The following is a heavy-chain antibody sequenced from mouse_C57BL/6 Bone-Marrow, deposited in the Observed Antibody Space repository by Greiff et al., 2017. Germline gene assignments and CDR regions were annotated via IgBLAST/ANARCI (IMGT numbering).Heavy chain of an antibody. Sequence: QVQLQQSGAELARPGASVKLSCKASGYTFTSYGISWVRQRTGQGLEWIGEIYPRSGNTYYNEKFKGKAKLTADKSSSTAYMELRSLTSGDSAVYFCARWAPIYDGYPCYFDVWGTGTTVTVSS. J-gene: IGHJ1*03. CDR3: ARWAPIYDGYPCYFDV. D-gene: IGHD2-3*01. V-gene: IGHV1-81*01. CDR1: GYTFTSYG. CDR2: IYPRSGNT.